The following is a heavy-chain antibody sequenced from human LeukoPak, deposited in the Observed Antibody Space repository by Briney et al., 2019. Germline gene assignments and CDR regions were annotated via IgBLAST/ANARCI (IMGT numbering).Heavy chain of an antibody. D-gene: IGHD3-22*01. Sequence: SETLSLTCAVYGGSFSGYYWSWIRQPPGKGLEWIASIYHSGSTYYNPSLKSRVTVSADTSKNQFSLKLSSVTAADTAVYYCARDGTYYYDSSGYYYFDYWGQGTLVTVSS. J-gene: IGHJ4*02. CDR1: GGSFSGYY. V-gene: IGHV4-34*01. CDR2: IYHSGST. CDR3: ARDGTYYYDSSGYYYFDY.